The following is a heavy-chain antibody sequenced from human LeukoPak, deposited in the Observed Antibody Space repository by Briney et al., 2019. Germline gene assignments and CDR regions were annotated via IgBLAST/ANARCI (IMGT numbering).Heavy chain of an antibody. CDR2: IIPIFGTA. Sequence: SVKVSCKASGGTFSSYAISWVRQAPGQGLEWMGGIIPIFGTANYAQKFQGRVTITADESTSTAYMELSSLRSEDTAVYYCARAPVGYGYDILTCYPPFYYFDYWGQGTLVTVSS. CDR1: GGTFSSYA. D-gene: IGHD3-9*01. V-gene: IGHV1-69*13. J-gene: IGHJ4*02. CDR3: ARAPVGYGYDILTCYPPFYYFDY.